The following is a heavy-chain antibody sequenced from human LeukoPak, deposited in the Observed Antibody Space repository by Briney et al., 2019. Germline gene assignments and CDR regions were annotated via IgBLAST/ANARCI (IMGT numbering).Heavy chain of an antibody. V-gene: IGHV3-74*03. Sequence: QPGGSLRLSCAASGFTFSSSWMHWVRQAPEKGLVWVSRIKSDGNNTTYADSVKGRFTISRDNSKNTLYLQMNSLRAEDTAVYYCAAMVVPADNWFDPWGQGTLVTVSS. CDR3: AAMVVPADNWFDP. J-gene: IGHJ5*02. D-gene: IGHD2-2*01. CDR1: GFTFSSSW. CDR2: IKSDGNNT.